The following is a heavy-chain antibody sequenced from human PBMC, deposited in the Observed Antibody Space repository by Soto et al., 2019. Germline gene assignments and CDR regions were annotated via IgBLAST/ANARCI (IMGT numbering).Heavy chain of an antibody. V-gene: IGHV4-39*01. CDR1: GGSISSSSYY. D-gene: IGHD2-21*01. CDR3: ASIGGDGWFDP. CDR2: IYYSGST. Sequence: SETLSLTCTVSGGSISSSSYYWGWIRQPPGKGLEWIGSIYYSGSTYYNPSLKSRVTISVDTSKNQFSLKLSSVTAADTAVYYCASIGGDGWFDPWGQGTLVTVSS. J-gene: IGHJ5*02.